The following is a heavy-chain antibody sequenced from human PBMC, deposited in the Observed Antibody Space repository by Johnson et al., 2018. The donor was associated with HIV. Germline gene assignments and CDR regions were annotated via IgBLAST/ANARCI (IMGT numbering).Heavy chain of an antibody. V-gene: IGHV3-33*06. CDR1: GFTFSSYA. Sequence: QMLLVESGGGLVQPGGSLRLSCAASGFTFSSYAMHWVRQAPGKGLEWVAVIWYDGSNKYYADSVKGRFTISRDNSKNTLYLQMNSLRAEDTAVYYCAKDLDSSSWGAFDIWGQGTMVTVSS. CDR2: IWYDGSNK. J-gene: IGHJ3*02. CDR3: AKDLDSSSWGAFDI. D-gene: IGHD6-6*01.